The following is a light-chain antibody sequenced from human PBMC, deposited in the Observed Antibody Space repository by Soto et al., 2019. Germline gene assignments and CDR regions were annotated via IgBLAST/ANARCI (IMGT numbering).Light chain of an antibody. CDR1: QGISSY. CDR2: AAS. J-gene: IGKJ1*01. V-gene: IGKV1-9*01. CDR3: QLRT. Sequence: DIQLTQSPSFLSASVGDRVTITCRASQGISSYLAWYQQKPGKAPKLLIYAASTLQSGVPSRFSGSGSGTEFTLTISSLQPEDFATYYCQLRTFGQGTKVEIK.